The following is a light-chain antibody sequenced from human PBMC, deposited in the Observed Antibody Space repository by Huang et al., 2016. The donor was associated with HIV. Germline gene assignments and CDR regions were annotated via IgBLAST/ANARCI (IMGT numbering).Light chain of an antibody. CDR2: RAS. Sequence: EILLTQSPDTLSLSPGERPTLSCRASQSVKNNYLAWYQQKPGQAPRLLIYRASTRATGIPDRFSGSGSGTDFTLTISRLEPDDFAVYYCQQFGSSPPYSFGQGTKLEIK. CDR1: QSVKNNY. J-gene: IGKJ2*03. CDR3: QQFGSSPPYS. V-gene: IGKV3-20*01.